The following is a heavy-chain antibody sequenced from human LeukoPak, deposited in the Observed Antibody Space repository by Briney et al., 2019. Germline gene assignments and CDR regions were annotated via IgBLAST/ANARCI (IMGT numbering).Heavy chain of an antibody. CDR2: INHSGST. CDR1: GGSFSGYY. V-gene: IGHV4-34*01. D-gene: IGHD3-16*01. J-gene: IGHJ4*02. Sequence: KPSETLSLTCAVYGGSFSGYYWSWIRQPPGKGLEWIGEINHSGSTNYNPSLKSRVTISVDTSKNQFSLKLSSVTAADTAVYYCARDSRRGQHRGSSYVLDWGQGTLVTVSS. CDR3: ARDSRRGQHRGSSYVLD.